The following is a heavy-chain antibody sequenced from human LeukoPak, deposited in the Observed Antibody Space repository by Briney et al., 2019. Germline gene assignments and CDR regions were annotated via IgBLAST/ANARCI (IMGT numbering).Heavy chain of an antibody. CDR3: ARFIAVAGNSWFDP. V-gene: IGHV1-69*13. D-gene: IGHD6-19*01. CDR1: GYTFTGYY. CDR2: IIPIFGTA. J-gene: IGHJ5*02. Sequence: SVKVSCKASGYTFTGYYMHWVRQAPGQGLEWMGGIIPIFGTANYAQKFQGRVTITADESTSTAYMELSSLRSEDTAVYYCARFIAVAGNSWFDPWGQGTLVTVSS.